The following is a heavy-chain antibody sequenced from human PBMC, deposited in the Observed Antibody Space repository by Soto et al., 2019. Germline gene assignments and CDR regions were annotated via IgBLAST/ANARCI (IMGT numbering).Heavy chain of an antibody. J-gene: IGHJ5*02. CDR1: GGSISSGGYS. CDR3: ARGASYGWFDP. D-gene: IGHD1-26*01. V-gene: IGHV4-30-2*01. CDR2: IYHSGST. Sequence: SETLSLTCAVSGGSISSGGYSWSWIRQPPGKGLEWIGYIYHSGSTYYNPSLKSRVTISVDRSKNQFSLKMRSVTAADTAVYYCARGASYGWFDPWGQGTLVTVSS.